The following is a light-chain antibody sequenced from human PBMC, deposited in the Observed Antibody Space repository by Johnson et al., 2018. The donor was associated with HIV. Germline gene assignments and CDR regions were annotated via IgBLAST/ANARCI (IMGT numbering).Light chain of an antibody. CDR2: DNN. V-gene: IGLV1-51*01. CDR3: GPWDSSLSAGGYV. Sequence: QSVLTQPPSVSAAPGQKVTISCSGSSSNIGNNYVSWYQQLPGTAPKLLIYDNNKRPSGIPDRFSGSKSGTSATLGITGLQTGDEADYYCGPWDSSLSAGGYVFGTGTKVTVL. J-gene: IGLJ1*01. CDR1: SSNIGNNY.